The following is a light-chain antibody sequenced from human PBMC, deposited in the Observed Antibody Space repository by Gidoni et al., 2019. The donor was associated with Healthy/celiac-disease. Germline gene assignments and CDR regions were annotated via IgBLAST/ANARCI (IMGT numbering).Light chain of an antibody. V-gene: IGKV1-39*01. Sequence: DIQMTQSPSSLSASVGDRFTITCRASQSIRSYLNWYQQKPGKAPKLLIYAASSLQSGVPSRFSGSGSETDFTLTISSLQPEDFATYYCQQSYSTPYTFGQXTKLEIK. J-gene: IGKJ2*01. CDR1: QSIRSY. CDR3: QQSYSTPYT. CDR2: AAS.